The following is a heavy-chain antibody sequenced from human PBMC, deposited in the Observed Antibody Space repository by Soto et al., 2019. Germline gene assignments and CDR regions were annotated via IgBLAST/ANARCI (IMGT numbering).Heavy chain of an antibody. V-gene: IGHV4-30-4*01. CDR1: GGSISSGDYY. CDR2: IYYSGST. CDR3: AREKRLTYYDSSGYYGFDY. J-gene: IGHJ4*02. D-gene: IGHD3-22*01. Sequence: SETLSLTCTVSGGSISSGDYYWSWIRQPPGKGLEWIGYIYYSGSTYYNPSLKSRVTISVDTSKNQFSLKLSSVTAADTAVYYCAREKRLTYYDSSGYYGFDYWGQGTLVTVSS.